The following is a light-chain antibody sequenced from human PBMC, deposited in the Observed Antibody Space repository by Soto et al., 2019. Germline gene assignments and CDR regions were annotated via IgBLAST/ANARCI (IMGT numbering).Light chain of an antibody. CDR3: XXXYSTPT. CDR2: AAS. V-gene: IGKV1-39*01. J-gene: IGKJ2*01. CDR1: QSISSY. Sequence: DIQMTQSPSSLSASVGXRXTIXXXASQSISSYLNWYQQKPGKAPKLLIYAASSLQSGVPSRFSGSGSGTDFTLTISXLXXXXXXXXXXXXXYSTPTFGQGTKLEIK.